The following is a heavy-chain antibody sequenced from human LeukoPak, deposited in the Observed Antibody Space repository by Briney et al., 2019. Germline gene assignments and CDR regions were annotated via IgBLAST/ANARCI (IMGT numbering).Heavy chain of an antibody. J-gene: IGHJ4*02. V-gene: IGHV1-69*04. CDR3: ARADSSGSPFDY. CDR1: GGTFSSYA. Sequence: SVKVSCKASGGTFSSYAISWVRQAPGQGLEWMGRIIPILGIANYAQKFQGRVTITADKSTSAAYMELSSLRSEDTAVYYCARADSSGSPFDYWGQGTLVTVSS. D-gene: IGHD3-22*01. CDR2: IIPILGIA.